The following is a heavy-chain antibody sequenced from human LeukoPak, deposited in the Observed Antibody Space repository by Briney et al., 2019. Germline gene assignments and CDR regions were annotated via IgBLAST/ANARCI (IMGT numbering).Heavy chain of an antibody. Sequence: SVKVSCKASGGTFSSYAISWVRQAPGQGLEWMGGIIPIFGTANYAQRFQGRVTITTDESTSTAYMELSSLRSEDTAVYYCARRIVGATGYYFDYWGQGTLVTVSS. J-gene: IGHJ4*02. D-gene: IGHD1-26*01. CDR3: ARRIVGATGYYFDY. CDR2: IIPIFGTA. CDR1: GGTFSSYA. V-gene: IGHV1-69*05.